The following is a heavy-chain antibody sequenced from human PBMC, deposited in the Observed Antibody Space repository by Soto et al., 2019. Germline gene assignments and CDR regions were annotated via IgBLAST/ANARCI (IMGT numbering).Heavy chain of an antibody. V-gene: IGHV3-48*01. CDR3: AREEGLLNWFDP. CDR2: ISSASRST. Sequence: GGSLRLSCVASGFTFSRYNMKWVRQAPGKGLEWVSYISSASRSTYYADSVKGRFTISRDNAKTSLYLQMNSLRAEDTAVYYCAREEGLLNWFDPWGQGTLVTVSS. CDR1: GFTFSRYN. D-gene: IGHD1-26*01. J-gene: IGHJ5*02.